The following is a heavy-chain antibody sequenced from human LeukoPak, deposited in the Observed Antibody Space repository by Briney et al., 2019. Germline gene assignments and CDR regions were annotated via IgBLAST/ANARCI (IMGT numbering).Heavy chain of an antibody. CDR1: GGSISSGDYY. J-gene: IGHJ5*02. CDR2: IYYSGST. CDR3: ARQVTGYSSSWYQFDP. D-gene: IGHD6-13*01. Sequence: SETLSLTCTVSGGSISSGDYYWSWIRQPPGKGLEWIGYIYYSGSTYYNPSLKSRVTISVDTSKNQFSLKLSSVTAADTAVYYCARQVTGYSSSWYQFDPWGQGTLVTVSS. V-gene: IGHV4-30-4*01.